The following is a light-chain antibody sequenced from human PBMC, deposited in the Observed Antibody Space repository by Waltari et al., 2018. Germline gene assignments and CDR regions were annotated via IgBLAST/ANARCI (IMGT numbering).Light chain of an antibody. J-gene: IGKJ4*01. CDR3: HQYNTLPLT. V-gene: IGKV1-5*03. CDR2: KAS. CDR1: ESVKNN. Sequence: DVQLTHSPSTLSASVGDRVTITCRASESVKNNLAWYQHQPGKAPKVLVHKASRLESGVPSRFSGSGYGTEFTLTFSSLEPDDFATYYCHQYNTLPLTFGGGTKVEIK.